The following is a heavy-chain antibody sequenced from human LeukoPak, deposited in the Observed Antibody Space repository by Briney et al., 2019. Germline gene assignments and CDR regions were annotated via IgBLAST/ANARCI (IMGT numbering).Heavy chain of an antibody. Sequence: KPSETLSLTCTVSGGSISSYYWSWIRQPPGKGLEWIGYIYYSGSTNYNPSLKSRVTISVDTSKNQFSLKLSSVTAADTAVYYCARDPYYYDSSGGNWYFDLWGRGTLVTVSS. CDR3: ARDPYYYDSSGGNWYFDL. J-gene: IGHJ2*01. CDR1: GGSISSYY. CDR2: IYYSGST. D-gene: IGHD3-22*01. V-gene: IGHV4-59*01.